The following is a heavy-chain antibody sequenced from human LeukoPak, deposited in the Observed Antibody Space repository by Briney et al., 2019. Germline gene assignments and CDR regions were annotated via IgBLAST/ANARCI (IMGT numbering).Heavy chain of an antibody. V-gene: IGHV1-2*02. D-gene: IGHD3-22*01. CDR3: ASSRYYYDSRGDDALDI. CDR1: GYTFTGYY. CDR2: INPNSGGT. J-gene: IGHJ3*02. Sequence: ASVKVSCKASGYTFTGYYMHWVRQAPGQGLEWMGWINPNSGGTNYAQKFQGRVTMTRDTSISTAYMELRSLRSDDTAVYYCASSRYYYDSRGDDALDIWGQGTMVTVSS.